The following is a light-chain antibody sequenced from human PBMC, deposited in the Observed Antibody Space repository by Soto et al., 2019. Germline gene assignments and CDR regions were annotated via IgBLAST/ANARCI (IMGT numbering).Light chain of an antibody. V-gene: IGLV2-8*01. CDR2: EVS. Sequence: QSVLTQPPSASASPGQSVTISCTGTSSDVGGYNYVSWYQQHPGKAPKLMIYEVSKRPSGVPDRFSGSKSGNTASLTVSGLQAEDEAGYYCSSYAGSNNPPYVFGTGTKVTVL. J-gene: IGLJ1*01. CDR1: SSDVGGYNY. CDR3: SSYAGSNNPPYV.